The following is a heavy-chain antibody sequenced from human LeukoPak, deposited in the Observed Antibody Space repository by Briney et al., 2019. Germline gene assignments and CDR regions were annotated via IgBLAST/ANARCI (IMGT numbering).Heavy chain of an antibody. D-gene: IGHD3/OR15-3a*01. CDR2: MYHRGNS. CDR3: VREGTDYSTFYHWFDP. V-gene: IGHV4-38-2*02. Sequence: SETLSLTCIVSGHSITSDYYWAWIRQPPGKGLEWIGSMYHRGNSYYNPSLKSRVTISIDTSRNQFSLRLSSVTAADTAVYYCVREGTDYSTFYHWFDPWGPGTLVSISS. J-gene: IGHJ5*02. CDR1: GHSITSDYY.